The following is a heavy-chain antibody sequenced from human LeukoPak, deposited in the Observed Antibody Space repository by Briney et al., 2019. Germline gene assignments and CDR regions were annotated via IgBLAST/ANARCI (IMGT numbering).Heavy chain of an antibody. CDR3: ARVPRLAAAGTGWFDP. CDR1: VGTFSSYA. D-gene: IGHD6-13*01. J-gene: IGHJ5*02. V-gene: IGHV1-69*01. Sequence: ASLKVSCKASVGTFSSYAISWARQAPGQGLEWMGGIIPIFGTANYAQKFQGRVTITADESTSTAYMELSSLRSEDTAVYYCARVPRLAAAGTGWFDPWGQGTLVTVSS. CDR2: IIPIFGTA.